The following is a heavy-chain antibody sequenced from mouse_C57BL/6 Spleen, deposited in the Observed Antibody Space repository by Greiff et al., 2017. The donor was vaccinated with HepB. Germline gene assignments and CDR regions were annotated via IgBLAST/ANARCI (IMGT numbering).Heavy chain of an antibody. CDR2: IYPGDGDT. CDR1: GYAFSSSW. D-gene: IGHD1-1*01. CDR3: ARNYDYAIDY. V-gene: IGHV1-82*01. J-gene: IGHJ4*01. Sequence: VQLQQSGPELVKPGASVKISCKASGYAFSSSWMNWVTQRPGKGLEWIGRIYPGDGDTNYNGKFKGKATLTADKSSSTAYMQLSSLTSEDSAVYFCARNYDYAIDYWGQGTSVTVSS.